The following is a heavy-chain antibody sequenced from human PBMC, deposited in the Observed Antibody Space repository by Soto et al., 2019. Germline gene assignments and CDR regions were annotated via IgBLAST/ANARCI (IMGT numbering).Heavy chain of an antibody. V-gene: IGHV1-2*02. Sequence: ASVKVSCKASGYTFTGYYMHWVRQAPGQGLEWMGWINPNSGGTNYAQKFQGRVTMTRDTSISTAYMELSRLRSDDTAVYYCARDKVVFPRHDAFDIWGQGKMVTVSS. CDR2: INPNSGGT. CDR3: ARDKVVFPRHDAFDI. D-gene: IGHD2-15*01. J-gene: IGHJ3*02. CDR1: GYTFTGYY.